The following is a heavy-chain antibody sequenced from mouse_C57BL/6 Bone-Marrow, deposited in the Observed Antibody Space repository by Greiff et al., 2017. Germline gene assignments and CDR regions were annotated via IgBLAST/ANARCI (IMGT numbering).Heavy chain of an antibody. CDR3: EDGDWFAY. CDR2: IRLKSGNYAT. J-gene: IGHJ3*01. V-gene: IGHV6-3*01. CDR1: GFTFSNYW. Sequence: EVKLQESGAGLVQPGGSMKLSCVASGFTFSNYWMNWVRQSPEKGLEWVGQIRLKSGNYATHYAESVKGRFTISRDESKMSVYLQMTNLRAADTGIYYCEDGDWFAYWGQGTLVTVSA.